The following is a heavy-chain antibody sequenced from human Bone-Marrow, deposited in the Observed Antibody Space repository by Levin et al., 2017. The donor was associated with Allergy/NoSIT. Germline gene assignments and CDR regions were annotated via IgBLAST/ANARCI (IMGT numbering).Heavy chain of an antibody. CDR3: ARDKRAATPYYLDD. CDR2: ISWNSGSR. Sequence: GGSLRLSCAASGFTFDDYAMHWVRQAPGKGLEWVSGISWNSGSRGSADSVKGRFTISRDNAKNSLYLQMNSLRPEDTALYYCARDKRAATPYYLDDWGQGTLVTVSS. D-gene: IGHD2-15*01. V-gene: IGHV3-9*01. J-gene: IGHJ4*02. CDR1: GFTFDDYA.